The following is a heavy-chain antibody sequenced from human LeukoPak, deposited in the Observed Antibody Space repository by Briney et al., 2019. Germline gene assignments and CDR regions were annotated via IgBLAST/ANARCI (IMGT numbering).Heavy chain of an antibody. CDR3: AKDSVIAAAGLDY. CDR1: GFTFDDYA. Sequence: GRSLRLSCAASGFTFDDYAMHWVRQAPGKGLEWVSGISWNNGSIGYADSVKGRFTISRDNAKNSPYLQMNSLRAEDMALYYCAKDSVIAAAGLDYWGQGTLVTVSS. D-gene: IGHD6-13*01. J-gene: IGHJ4*02. CDR2: ISWNNGSI. V-gene: IGHV3-9*03.